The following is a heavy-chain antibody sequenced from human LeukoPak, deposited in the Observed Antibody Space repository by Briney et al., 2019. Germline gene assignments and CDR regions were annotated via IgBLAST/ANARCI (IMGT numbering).Heavy chain of an antibody. D-gene: IGHD3-16*01. CDR2: ISYDGSNK. V-gene: IGHV3-30-3*01. CDR1: GFTFSSYA. CDR3: ARDALERGYFDY. Sequence: GGSLRISCAASGFTFSSYAMHWVRQAPGKGLEWVAVISYDGSNKYYADSVKGRFTISRDNSKNTLYLQMNSLRAEDTAVYYCARDALERGYFDYWGQGTLVTVSS. J-gene: IGHJ4*02.